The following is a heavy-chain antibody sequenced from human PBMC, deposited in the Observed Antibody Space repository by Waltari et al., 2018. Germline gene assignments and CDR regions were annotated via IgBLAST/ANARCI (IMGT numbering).Heavy chain of an antibody. CDR1: GFTFSDHY. Sequence: EVQLVESGGGLVQPGGSLRLSCAASGFTFSDHYMDWVRQAPGKGLEWVGRTRNKANSYTTEYAASVKGRFTISRDDSKNSLYLQMNSLKTEDTAVYYCARAPPPPGYSSGWYGLDYWGQGTLVTVSS. CDR2: TRNKANSYTT. CDR3: ARAPPPPGYSSGWYGLDY. V-gene: IGHV3-72*01. D-gene: IGHD6-19*01. J-gene: IGHJ4*02.